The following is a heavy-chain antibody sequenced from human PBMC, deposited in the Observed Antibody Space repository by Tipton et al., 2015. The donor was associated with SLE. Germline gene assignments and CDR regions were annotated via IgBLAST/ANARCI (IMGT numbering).Heavy chain of an antibody. D-gene: IGHD7-27*01. J-gene: IGHJ4*02. CDR1: GFTFRSWA. CDR3: AREWGRTFDY. CDR2: IRSSSSII. V-gene: IGHV3-48*01. Sequence: SLRLSCAASGFTFRSWAMHWVRQAPGKGLEWVSYIRSSSSIIYYADSVKGRFTISRDNAKNSLYLQMNSLRAEDTAVYYCAREWGRTFDYWGQGTLVTVSS.